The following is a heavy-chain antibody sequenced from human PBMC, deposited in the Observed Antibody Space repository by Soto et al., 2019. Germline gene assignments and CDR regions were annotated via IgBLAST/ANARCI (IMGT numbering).Heavy chain of an antibody. CDR1: GFTFSSYW. V-gene: IGHV3-7*03. Sequence: TGGSLRLSCAASGFTFSSYWMSWVRQAPGKGLEWVDNIKQDGSEKYYVDSVKGRFTISRENAKNSLYLQMNSLRAEDTAVYYCARDSNYYDSSGYPADFDYWGQGTLVTVSS. CDR2: IKQDGSEK. J-gene: IGHJ4*02. CDR3: ARDSNYYDSSGYPADFDY. D-gene: IGHD3-22*01.